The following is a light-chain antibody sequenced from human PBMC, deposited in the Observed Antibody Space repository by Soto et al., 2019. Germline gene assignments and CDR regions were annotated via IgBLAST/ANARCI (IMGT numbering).Light chain of an antibody. CDR2: CSS. V-gene: IGKV3-20*01. Sequence: EVVLTQSPGTLSLSPGERATLSCRASQSVSNNYLAWYQQKPGQSPKLLIFCSSDRATGIPDRVSGSGSGTDFTLTISSLEPEDFAVYYCEQYGSSSPYTFGQGTKLEIK. J-gene: IGKJ2*01. CDR3: EQYGSSSPYT. CDR1: QSVSNNY.